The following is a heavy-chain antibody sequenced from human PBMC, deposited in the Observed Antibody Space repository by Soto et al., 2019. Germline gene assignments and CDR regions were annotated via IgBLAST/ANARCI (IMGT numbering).Heavy chain of an antibody. V-gene: IGHV3-49*04. D-gene: IGHD2-2*01. J-gene: IGHJ4*02. CDR2: IRNRGYGRTT. Sequence: EVQLVESGGGLVQPGQSLRLSCSASGFTFGAYAMSWVRKAPGKGLEWVGFIRNRGYGRTTEYAASVRGRFTISRDDSKSIAYLDMNSLQTEDTAVYYCVRGDTGADQLVSAHYWGQGTLVTVSS. CDR1: GFTFGAYA. CDR3: VRGDTGADQLVSAHY.